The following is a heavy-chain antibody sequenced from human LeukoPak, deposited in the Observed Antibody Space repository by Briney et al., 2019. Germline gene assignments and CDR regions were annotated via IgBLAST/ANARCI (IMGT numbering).Heavy chain of an antibody. J-gene: IGHJ6*02. CDR1: TFTFSDYG. CDR3: ARAWLTGGSYYAMDV. D-gene: IGHD3-10*01. CDR2: IRSDGGKT. Sequence: GGSLRLSCVGSTFTFSDYGMHWVRQAPGKGLEWVAFIRSDGGKTYYADSAKGRFTISRDNAKSSLYLQMSSLRAEDTAVYYCARAWLTGGSYYAMDVWGQGTTVTVSS. V-gene: IGHV3-30*02.